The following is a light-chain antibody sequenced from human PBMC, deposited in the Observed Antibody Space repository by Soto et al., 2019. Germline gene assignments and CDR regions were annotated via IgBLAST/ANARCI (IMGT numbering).Light chain of an antibody. J-gene: IGLJ2*01. Sequence: QSALTQPASVSGSPGQSITISCAGTSSDVGGYNYVSWYQQHPGKVPRLIISDVNKRPSGVSDRFSGSKSGNTASLTNSGLQAEDEADYYCASFTRSVTVVFGGGTKLTVL. CDR3: ASFTRSVTVV. CDR1: SSDVGGYNY. V-gene: IGLV2-14*03. CDR2: DVN.